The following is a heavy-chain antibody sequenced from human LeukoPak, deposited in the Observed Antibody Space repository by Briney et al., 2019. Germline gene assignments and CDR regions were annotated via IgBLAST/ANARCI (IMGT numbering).Heavy chain of an antibody. CDR1: RFTFSDSY. J-gene: IGHJ4*02. V-gene: IGHV3-11*04. D-gene: IGHD1-26*01. CDR3: ARERIVGATDYFDF. Sequence: PGGSLRLSCTASRFTFSDSYMSWIRQAPGKGLEWVSYIGSSGTPINYADSVKGRFTISRDNAKNSVYLQMNSLRAEDTAVYYCARERIVGATDYFDFWGQGTLVTVSS. CDR2: IGSSGTPI.